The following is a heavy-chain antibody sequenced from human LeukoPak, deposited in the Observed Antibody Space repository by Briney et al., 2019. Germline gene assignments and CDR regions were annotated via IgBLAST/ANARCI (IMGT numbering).Heavy chain of an antibody. V-gene: IGHV4-34*01. CDR3: AREIQWELRGSTAYGSLIKDP. CDR2: IYHSGST. J-gene: IGHJ5*02. D-gene: IGHD1-26*01. Sequence: SETLSLTCAVYGGSFSGYYWSWIRHPPGKGLVWIGSIYHSGSTYYNPSLKSRVTISVETSKNRFSLKLSSVTAADTAVYYCAREIQWELRGSTAYGSLIKDPWGQGTLVTVSS. CDR1: GGSFSGYY.